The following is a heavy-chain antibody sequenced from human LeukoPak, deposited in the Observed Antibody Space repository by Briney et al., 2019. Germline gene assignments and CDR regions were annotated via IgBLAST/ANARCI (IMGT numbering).Heavy chain of an antibody. Sequence: SETLSLTCAVSGGSISSGAYSWNWIRKPPGKGLEWIGYIFQSGSTYYNPSLKSRVTVSVNRSRNQFSLKLTSVTAADTAVYYCAKDGPDIHEVAARGNYFDYWGQGTLVTVSS. V-gene: IGHV4-30-2*01. D-gene: IGHD2-15*01. CDR2: IFQSGST. CDR1: GGSISSGAYS. CDR3: AKDGPDIHEVAARGNYFDY. J-gene: IGHJ4*02.